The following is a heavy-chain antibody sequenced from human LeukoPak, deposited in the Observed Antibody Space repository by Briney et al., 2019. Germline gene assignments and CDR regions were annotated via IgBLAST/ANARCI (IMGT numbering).Heavy chain of an antibody. V-gene: IGHV2-70*04. CDR3: ARLQGATIGAKWFDP. D-gene: IGHD4/OR15-4a*01. Sequence: GPALVKPTQTLTLTCTFSGFSLTTTGMRVSWIRQPPGKALEWLARIDWDDDKFYSTSLKTRLTISKDTSKNQVVLTMTSMDPVDTATYYCARLQGATIGAKWFDPWGQGTLVTVSS. CDR2: IDWDDDK. J-gene: IGHJ5*02. CDR1: GFSLTTTGMR.